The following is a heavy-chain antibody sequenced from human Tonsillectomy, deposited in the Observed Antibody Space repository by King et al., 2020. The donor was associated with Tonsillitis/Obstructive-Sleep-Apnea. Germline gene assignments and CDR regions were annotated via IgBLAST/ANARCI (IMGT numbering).Heavy chain of an antibody. Sequence: VQLVESGGGLVQPGGSLRLSCAASGFTVSSNYMSWVRQAPGKGLEWVSVIYSGGSTYYADSVKGRFTISRDNSKNTLYLQMNSLRAEDTTVYYCSRGNGEYTEDWYFDLWGRGTLVTVSS. V-gene: IGHV3-66*01. CDR3: SRGNGEYTEDWYFDL. J-gene: IGHJ2*01. CDR1: GFTVSSNY. CDR2: IYSGGST. D-gene: IGHD4-17*01.